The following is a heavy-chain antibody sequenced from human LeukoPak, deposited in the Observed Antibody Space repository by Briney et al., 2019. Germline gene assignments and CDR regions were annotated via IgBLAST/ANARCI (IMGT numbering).Heavy chain of an antibody. D-gene: IGHD5-24*01. CDR3: ARRRPLTRRDGYNFDY. CDR1: GGSISSSSYY. V-gene: IGHV4-39*07. Sequence: PSETLSLTCTVSGGSISSSSYYWGWIRQPPGKGLEWIGEINHSGSTNYNPSLKSRVTISVDTSKNQFSLKLSSVTAADTAVYYCARRRPLTRRDGYNFDYWGQGTLVTVSS. CDR2: INHSGST. J-gene: IGHJ4*02.